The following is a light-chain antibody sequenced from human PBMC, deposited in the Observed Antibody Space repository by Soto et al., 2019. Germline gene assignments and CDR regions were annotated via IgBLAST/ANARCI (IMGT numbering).Light chain of an antibody. V-gene: IGKV3-20*01. CDR1: QSVSSNY. Sequence: DIVLTQSPGTLSLSPGERATLSCRASQSVSSNYLAWYQQKPGQAPRLLIYGASTRATGVPDRFSGSGPGTDFTLTISRLEPEDFAVYYCQQYGSSPLTFGGGTKVDIK. CDR2: GAS. J-gene: IGKJ4*01. CDR3: QQYGSSPLT.